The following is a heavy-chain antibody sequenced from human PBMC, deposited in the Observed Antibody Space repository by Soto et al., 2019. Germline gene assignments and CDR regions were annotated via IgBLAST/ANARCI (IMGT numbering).Heavy chain of an antibody. CDR3: ARTQGGNDYYYYYMDV. V-gene: IGHV3-23*01. CDR2: ISDSGDST. CDR1: GFTSSRYG. D-gene: IGHD5-12*01. J-gene: IGHJ6*03. Sequence: PGGSLRLSCAASGFTSSRYGMIWVRQAPGKGLEWVSVISDSGDSTYDADYEKGRITISRDNSRSTLYLKMNSLRTEDTAVYYCARTQGGNDYYYYYMDVWGKGTTVTVSS.